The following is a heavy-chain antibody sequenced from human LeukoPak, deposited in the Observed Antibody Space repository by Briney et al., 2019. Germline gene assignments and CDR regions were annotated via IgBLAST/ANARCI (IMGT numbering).Heavy chain of an antibody. CDR1: GGSISSYY. CDR3: AGTGAYGSGSYLNY. Sequence: SETLSLTCTVSGGSISSYYWSWTRQPAGKGLEWIGRIYTSGSTNYNPSLKSRVTMSVDTSKNQFSLKLTSVTAADTAVYYCAGTGAYGSGSYLNYWGQGTLVTVSS. CDR2: IYTSGST. J-gene: IGHJ4*02. D-gene: IGHD3-10*01. V-gene: IGHV4-4*07.